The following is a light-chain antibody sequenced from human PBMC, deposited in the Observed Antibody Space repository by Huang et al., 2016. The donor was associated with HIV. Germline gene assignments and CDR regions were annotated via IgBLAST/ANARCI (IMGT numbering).Light chain of an antibody. J-gene: IGKJ2*01. CDR3: QQYGRSPYT. CDR2: GAS. CDR1: QSASGY. V-gene: IGKV3-20*01. Sequence: DTVLTQSPGTLSLSPGERATLSCRASQSASGYLAWYQQKPGQAPRLLIYGASSRATGIPDRCSGSGSGTDFTLTISRLEPEEFAVYYCQQYGRSPYTFGQGTKLEIK.